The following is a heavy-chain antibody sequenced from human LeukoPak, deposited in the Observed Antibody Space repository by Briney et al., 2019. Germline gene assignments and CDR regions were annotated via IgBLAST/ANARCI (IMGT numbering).Heavy chain of an antibody. CDR1: GFTFSSYA. Sequence: GGSLKLSCAASGFTFSSYAMAWVRQAPGKGLEWVSTISGSSTTTYYADSVKGRLTISRDNTENALSLQMNSLRVEDTAVYYCARDRGGYSGYDVFDYWGQGTLVTVSS. CDR2: ISGSSTTT. J-gene: IGHJ4*02. CDR3: ARDRGGYSGYDVFDY. D-gene: IGHD5-12*01. V-gene: IGHV3-23*01.